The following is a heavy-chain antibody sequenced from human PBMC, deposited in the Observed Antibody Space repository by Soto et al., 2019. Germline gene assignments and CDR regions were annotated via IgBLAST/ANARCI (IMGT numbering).Heavy chain of an antibody. Sequence: GASVKVSCKASGYTFTSYYMHWVRQAPGQGLEWMGIINPSGGSTSYAQKFQGRVTMTRDTSTSTVYMELSSLRSEDTAVYYCARDPHPTVTEPYYYYYYMDVWGKGATVTVSS. V-gene: IGHV1-46*03. J-gene: IGHJ6*03. CDR2: INPSGGST. CDR1: GYTFTSYY. D-gene: IGHD4-17*01. CDR3: ARDPHPTVTEPYYYYYYMDV.